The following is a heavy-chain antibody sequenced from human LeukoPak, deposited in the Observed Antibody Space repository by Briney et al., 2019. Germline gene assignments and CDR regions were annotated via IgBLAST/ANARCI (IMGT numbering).Heavy chain of an antibody. J-gene: IGHJ4*02. CDR3: ARARPYYYDSSGYYY. Sequence: SETLSLTCTVSGGSISSYYWSWIRQPPGKGLEWIGYIYYSGSTNYNPSLKSRVTISVDTSKNQFSLKLSSVTAADTAVYYCARARPYYYDSSGYYYWGQGTLVTVSS. V-gene: IGHV4-59*08. CDR1: GGSISSYY. CDR2: IYYSGST. D-gene: IGHD3-22*01.